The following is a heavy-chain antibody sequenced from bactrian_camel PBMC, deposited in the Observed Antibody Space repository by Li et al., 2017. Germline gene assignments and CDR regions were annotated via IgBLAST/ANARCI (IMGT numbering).Heavy chain of an antibody. CDR3: AAGWSYGVGTLLRRHYDY. V-gene: IGHV3S54*01. Sequence: HVQLVESGGGSVQAGGSLRLSCEVSGSIDGTNCIGWFRQCPGKEREGVAAIVTLGGTTYYDDSVTGRFTISQDNAKKTTFLQMDHLRTDDTAIYYCAAGWSYGVGTLLRRHYDYWGQGTQVTVS. CDR1: GSIDGTNC. CDR2: IVTLGGTT. D-gene: IGHD5*01. J-gene: IGHJ4*01.